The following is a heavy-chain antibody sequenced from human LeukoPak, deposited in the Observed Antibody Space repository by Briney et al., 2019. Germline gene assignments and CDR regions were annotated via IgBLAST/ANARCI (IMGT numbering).Heavy chain of an antibody. D-gene: IGHD1-26*01. J-gene: IGHJ3*02. Sequence: PGGSLRLSCAASGFSLSTYAMNWVRQAPGKGLEWVANIKQDGSEKYYVDSVKGRFTISRDNAKNSLYLQMNSLRAEDTAVYYCARAGGTYYGIAFDIWGQGTMVTVSS. V-gene: IGHV3-7*01. CDR3: ARAGGTYYGIAFDI. CDR2: IKQDGSEK. CDR1: GFSLSTYA.